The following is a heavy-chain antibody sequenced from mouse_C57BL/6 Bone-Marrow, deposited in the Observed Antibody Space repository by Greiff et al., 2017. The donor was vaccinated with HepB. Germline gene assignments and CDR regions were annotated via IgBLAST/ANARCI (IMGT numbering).Heavy chain of an antibody. Sequence: EVQLVESGGDLVKPGGSLKLSCAASGFTFSSYGMSWVRQTPDKRLEWVATISSGGSYTYYPDSVKGRFTISRDNAKNTLYLQMSSLKSEDTAMYYCARRGIYYYGSRFDYWGQGTTLTVSS. CDR2: ISSGGSYT. CDR1: GFTFSSYG. J-gene: IGHJ2*01. CDR3: ARRGIYYYGSRFDY. D-gene: IGHD1-1*01. V-gene: IGHV5-6*01.